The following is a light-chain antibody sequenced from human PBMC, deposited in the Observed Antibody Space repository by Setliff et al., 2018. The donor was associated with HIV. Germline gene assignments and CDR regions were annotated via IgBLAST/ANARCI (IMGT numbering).Light chain of an antibody. V-gene: IGLV2-23*02. J-gene: IGLJ1*01. CDR2: EVT. CDR3: CSYVGGYF. Sequence: QSVLTQPASVSGSPGQSITISCTGTSSDVGRYNTASWYQQHPGKAPKLMIYEVTKRPSGISDRFSASKSGNTASLTISGIQAEDEADYYCCSYVGGYFFGTGTKV. CDR1: SSDVGRYNT.